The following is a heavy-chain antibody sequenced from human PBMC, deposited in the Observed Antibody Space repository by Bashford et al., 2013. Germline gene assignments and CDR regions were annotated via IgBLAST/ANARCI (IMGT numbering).Heavy chain of an antibody. CDR3: ARDIVLGVGMDV. V-gene: IGHV3-66*01. Sequence: GGSLRLSCAASGFTISSNYMNVGPPGSEGGGLEWVSVIYGDGTTYYADSVKGRFTISGDNSRNTLYLQMNSLRAEDTAVYYCARDIVLGVGMDVWGQGTTVTVSS. D-gene: IGHD2-8*01. CDR2: IYGDGTT. J-gene: IGHJ6*02. CDR1: GFTISSNY.